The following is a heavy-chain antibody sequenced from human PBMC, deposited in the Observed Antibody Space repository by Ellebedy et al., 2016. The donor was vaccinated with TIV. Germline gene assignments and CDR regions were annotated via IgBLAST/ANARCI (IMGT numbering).Heavy chain of an antibody. J-gene: IGHJ3*02. CDR3: AALDKGFDI. Sequence: LGGSLRLSCAASGFTFDEYTMHWVRQAPGKGLEWVSLIPWDGGSAHYADSVKGRFTISRDNSKSSLYLQMNSLRTEDTAFYYCAALDKGFDIWGQGTMVTVSA. CDR1: GFTFDEYT. V-gene: IGHV3-43*01. CDR2: IPWDGGSA.